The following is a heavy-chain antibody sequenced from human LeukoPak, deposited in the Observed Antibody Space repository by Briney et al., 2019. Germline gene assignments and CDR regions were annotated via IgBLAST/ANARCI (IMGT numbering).Heavy chain of an antibody. CDR3: ALYSSGLFDP. CDR2: INPNSGGT. J-gene: IGHJ5*02. V-gene: IGHV1-2*02. Sequence: ASVKVSCKASGYTFTVYYIHWMRQAPGQGLEYMGWINPNSGGTNYAQKFQGRVTMTRDTSISTAYMEVSRLRSDDTAVYCCALYSSGLFDPWGQGTLVTVSS. CDR1: GYTFTVYY. D-gene: IGHD6-19*01.